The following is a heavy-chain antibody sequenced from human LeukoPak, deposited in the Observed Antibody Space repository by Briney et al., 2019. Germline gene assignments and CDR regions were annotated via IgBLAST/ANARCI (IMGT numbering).Heavy chain of an antibody. CDR1: GYTFTSYG. J-gene: IGHJ6*02. V-gene: IGHV1-18*01. Sequence: GASVKVSCKASGYTFTSYGISWVRQAPGQGLEWMGWISAYNGNTNYAQKLQGRVTMTTDTSTSTAYMELRSLRSDDTAVYYCARVGVYDFWSGYSPDDYYYYGMDVWGQGTTVTVSS. D-gene: IGHD3-3*01. CDR3: ARVGVYDFWSGYSPDDYYYYGMDV. CDR2: ISAYNGNT.